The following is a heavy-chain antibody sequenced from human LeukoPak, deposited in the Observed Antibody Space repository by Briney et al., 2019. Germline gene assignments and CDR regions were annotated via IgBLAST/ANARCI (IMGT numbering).Heavy chain of an antibody. CDR1: RFPFSIYE. CDR3: ALLTVASDFDY. J-gene: IGHJ4*02. CDR2: IHSSGTVK. V-gene: IGHV3-48*03. D-gene: IGHD5-12*01. Sequence: GGSLRLSCVVSRFPFSIYEMNWVRQAPGKGLEWVSNIHSSGTVKYYSDSVKGRFSISRDNAMSSLYLQMNSLRVEDTAVYYCALLTVASDFDYWGQGALVTVSS.